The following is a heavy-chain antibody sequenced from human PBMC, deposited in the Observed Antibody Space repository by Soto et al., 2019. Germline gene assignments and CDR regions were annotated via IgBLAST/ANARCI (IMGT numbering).Heavy chain of an antibody. CDR2: ISYDGSNK. V-gene: IGHV3-30*03. Sequence: ESGGGVVQPGRSLRLSCAASGFTFSSYGMHWVRQAPGKGLEWVAVISYDGSNKYYADSVKGRFTISRDNSKNTLYLQMNSLRAEDTAVYYCAFYYGSGSYYLPPDYWGQGTLVTVSS. CDR1: GFTFSSYG. CDR3: AFYYGSGSYYLPPDY. D-gene: IGHD3-10*01. J-gene: IGHJ4*02.